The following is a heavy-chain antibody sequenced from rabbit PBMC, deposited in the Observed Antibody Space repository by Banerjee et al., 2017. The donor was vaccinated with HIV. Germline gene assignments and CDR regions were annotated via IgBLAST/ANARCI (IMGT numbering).Heavy chain of an antibody. V-gene: IGHV1S45*01. CDR1: GFSFSNKYV. J-gene: IGHJ4*01. CDR2: IDAGRSGKA. CDR3: ARDLAGVIGWNFNW. Sequence: QEQLEESGGGLVKPEGSLTLTCKASGFSFSNKYVMCWVRQAPGKGLEWIACIDAGRSGKAYYASWAKGRFTISKASWTTVTLQMTSLTAADTASYFCARDLAGVIGWNFNWWGQGTLVTVS. D-gene: IGHD4-1*01.